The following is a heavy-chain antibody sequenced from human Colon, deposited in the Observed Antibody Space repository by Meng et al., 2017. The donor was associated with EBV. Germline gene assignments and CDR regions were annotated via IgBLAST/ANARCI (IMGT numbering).Heavy chain of an antibody. CDR2: ISTNTGNP. D-gene: IGHD6-19*01. V-gene: IGHV7-4-1*02. CDR3: GTLKYTSGFYGPAY. CDR1: RYTFTRYP. J-gene: IGHJ4*02. Sequence: VPSRSEVNKPWASVKVSCNASRYTFTRYPMDWVRQAPGQGLEWMGWISTNTGNPTYAQGFTGRFVFSVDTSVSTAYLQISSLKAEDTAVYYCGTLKYTSGFYGPAYWGQGALVTVSS.